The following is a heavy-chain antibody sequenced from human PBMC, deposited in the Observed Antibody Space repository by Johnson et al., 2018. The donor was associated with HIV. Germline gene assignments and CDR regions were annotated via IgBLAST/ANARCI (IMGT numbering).Heavy chain of an antibody. CDR3: TPGGQWLLLEGPNVDI. D-gene: IGHD4-23*01. Sequence: VQLVESGGGLVQPGGSLRLSCAASGFTFSSYAMSWVRQAPGKGLEWVSSISGSASTIYYADSVKGRFTISMDNATNSLYLQMNSLKTENTAVYYCTPGGQWLLLEGPNVDIWGQGTMVTVSS. V-gene: IGHV3-23*04. J-gene: IGHJ3*02. CDR1: GFTFSSYA. CDR2: ISGSASTI.